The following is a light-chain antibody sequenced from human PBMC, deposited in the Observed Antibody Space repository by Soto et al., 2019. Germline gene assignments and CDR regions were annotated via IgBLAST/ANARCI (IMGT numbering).Light chain of an antibody. Sequence: QSALTQPASVSGSPGQSITISCTGTSSDVGGYNDVSWYQQHPGKAPKLIIYEVTERPSGVSNRFSGSKFGNTASLTISGLLPEDEADYYCCSYGGSSALPYVFGTGTKLTVL. J-gene: IGLJ1*01. CDR2: EVT. CDR3: CSYGGSSALPYV. V-gene: IGLV2-23*02. CDR1: SSDVGGYND.